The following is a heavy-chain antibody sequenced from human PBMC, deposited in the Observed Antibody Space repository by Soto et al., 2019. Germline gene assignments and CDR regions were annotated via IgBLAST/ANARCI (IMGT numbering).Heavy chain of an antibody. CDR3: AKYRYDDSSGRNFDD. CDR1: GFTFSNYA. CDR2: ISSGVGTT. V-gene: IGHV3-23*01. J-gene: IGHJ4*01. D-gene: IGHD3-22*01. Sequence: EVQLLESGGGLVQPGGSLRLSCAASGFTFSNYAMTWVRQTPGKGLEWVSTISSGVGTTYYADSVKGRFTMSRDNSKNTLYLQMNSLRAEDTALYYCAKYRYDDSSGRNFDDLGQGTLVSVSS.